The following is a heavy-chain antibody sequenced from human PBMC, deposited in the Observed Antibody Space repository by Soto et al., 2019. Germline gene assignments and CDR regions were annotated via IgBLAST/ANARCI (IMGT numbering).Heavy chain of an antibody. Sequence: GGSLRLSCVGSGFNFRPYAMSWVRQAPGKGLEWVAGIRSGGSKTYYADSVKGRFTISRDNSKNTLYLQMNSLRAEDTAVYYCARDLGYSYDYYGMDVWGQGTTVTVS. CDR3: ARDLGYSYDYYGMDV. D-gene: IGHD5-18*01. CDR1: GFNFRPYA. V-gene: IGHV3-33*08. CDR2: IRSGGSKT. J-gene: IGHJ6*02.